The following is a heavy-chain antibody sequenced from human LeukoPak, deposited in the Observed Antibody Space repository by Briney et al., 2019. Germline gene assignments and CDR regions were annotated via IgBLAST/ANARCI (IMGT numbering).Heavy chain of an antibody. V-gene: IGHV3-64*02. Sequence: GGSLRLSCAASGFTFSTYAMHWVRQAPGKGLEYVSTISSNGGSTYYADSVKGRFTISRDNSKNTLFLQMGSLRAEDVAVYYCARVGSCSCYDSWGQGTLVTVSS. CDR1: GFTFSTYA. J-gene: IGHJ4*02. D-gene: IGHD6-13*01. CDR2: ISSNGGST. CDR3: ARVGSCSCYDS.